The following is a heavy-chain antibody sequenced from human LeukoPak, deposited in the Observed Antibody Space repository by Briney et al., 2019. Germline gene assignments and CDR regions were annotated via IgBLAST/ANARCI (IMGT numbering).Heavy chain of an antibody. V-gene: IGHV4-4*02. CDR1: GGSISSSNW. J-gene: IGHJ4*02. CDR2: IYHSGST. Sequence: SGTLSLTCAVSGGSISSSNWWSWVRQPPGKGLEWIGEIYHSGSTNYNPSLKSRVTISVDKSKNQFSLKLSSVTAADTAVYYCARVFYGSGSYYTFYYFDYWGQGTLVTVSS. CDR3: ARVFYGSGSYYTFYYFDY. D-gene: IGHD3-10*01.